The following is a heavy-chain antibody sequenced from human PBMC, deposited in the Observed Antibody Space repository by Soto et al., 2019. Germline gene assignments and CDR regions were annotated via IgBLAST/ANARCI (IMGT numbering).Heavy chain of an antibody. D-gene: IGHD2-8*02. CDR3: ARSPGTGVTSPTRDS. CDR1: GFAVSDTY. Sequence: EVQLAESGGGLIQPGGSLRLSCAASGFAVSDTYMSWFRQAPGKGLECVSVIYDNGNTYYAESVSGRFTISRDHSKNTLFLKMNTLSHEDTAIYYCARSPGTGVTSPTRDSWGHGTLVTV. J-gene: IGHJ5*01. CDR2: IYDNGNT. V-gene: IGHV3-53*03.